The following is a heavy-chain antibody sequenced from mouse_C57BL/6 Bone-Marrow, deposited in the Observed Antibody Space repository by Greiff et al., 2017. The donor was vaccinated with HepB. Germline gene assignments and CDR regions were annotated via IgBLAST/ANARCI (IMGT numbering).Heavy chain of an antibody. CDR1: GYTFTDYY. D-gene: IGHD1-1*01. V-gene: IGHV1-76*01. CDR3: ARKTTGFDY. CDR2: IYPGSGNT. J-gene: IGHJ2*01. Sequence: QVQLQQSGAELVRPGASVKLSCKASGYTFTDYYINWVKQRPGQGLEWIARIYPGSGNTYYNEKFKGKATLTAEKSSSTAYMQLSSLTSEDSAVYFCARKTTGFDYWGQGTTLTVSS.